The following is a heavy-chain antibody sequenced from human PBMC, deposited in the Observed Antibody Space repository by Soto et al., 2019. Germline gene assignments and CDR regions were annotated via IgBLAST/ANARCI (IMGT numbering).Heavy chain of an antibody. CDR2: IRSKANSYAT. V-gene: IGHV3-73*01. CDR3: TRRGNWNDNESFDY. CDR1: GFTFSGSA. D-gene: IGHD1-1*01. J-gene: IGHJ4*02. Sequence: PGGSLRLSCAAAGFTFSGSAMHWVRQASGKGLEWVGRIRSKANSYATAYAASVKGRFTISRDDSKNTAYLQMNSLKTEDTAVYYCTRRGNWNDNESFDYWGQGTLVTVSS.